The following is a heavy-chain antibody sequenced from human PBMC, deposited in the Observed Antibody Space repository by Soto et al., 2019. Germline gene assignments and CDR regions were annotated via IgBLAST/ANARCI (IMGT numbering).Heavy chain of an antibody. CDR3: ARGGYYDNSWGKLSHYGLDV. D-gene: IGHD3-16*01. CDR2: ISPYNDYT. V-gene: IGHV1-18*01. CDR1: GYTFIRYG. Sequence: QVQLAQSGNEVKKPGASVRVSCKAAGYTFIRYGIAWVRQAPGQGLEWMGWISPYNDYTVYAQKFQGRVSMTADTSTRTVYMNLRRLKSDDTAVYYCARGGYYDNSWGKLSHYGLDVWGQGTSVSVSS. J-gene: IGHJ6*02.